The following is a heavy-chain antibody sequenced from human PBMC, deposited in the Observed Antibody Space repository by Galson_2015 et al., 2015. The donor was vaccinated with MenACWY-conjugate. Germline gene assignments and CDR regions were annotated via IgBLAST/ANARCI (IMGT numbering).Heavy chain of an antibody. J-gene: IGHJ4*02. CDR3: ASPLSTISGFDY. Sequence: SLRLSCAASGFTVSDNYMNWVRQPPGKGLEWVSVIYTGGNTYYADSVKGRFSISRDNSKNTVYLQMNSLRAEDSAVYYCASPLSTISGFDYWGQGALVTVSS. V-gene: IGHV3-53*01. CDR2: IYTGGNT. CDR1: GFTVSDNY. D-gene: IGHD6-19*01.